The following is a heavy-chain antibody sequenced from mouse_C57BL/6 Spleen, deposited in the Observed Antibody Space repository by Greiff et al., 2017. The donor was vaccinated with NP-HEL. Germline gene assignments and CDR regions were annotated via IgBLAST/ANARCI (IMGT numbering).Heavy chain of an antibody. Sequence: QVQLQQPGTELVKPGASVKLSCKASGYTFTSYWMHWVKQRPGQGLEWIGNINPSNGGTNYNEKFKSKATLTVDKSSSTAYMQLSSLTSEDAAVYYCARSFYGNYGAWFAYWGQGTLVTVSA. CDR1: GYTFTSYW. V-gene: IGHV1-53*01. J-gene: IGHJ3*01. CDR3: ARSFYGNYGAWFAY. D-gene: IGHD2-1*01. CDR2: INPSNGGT.